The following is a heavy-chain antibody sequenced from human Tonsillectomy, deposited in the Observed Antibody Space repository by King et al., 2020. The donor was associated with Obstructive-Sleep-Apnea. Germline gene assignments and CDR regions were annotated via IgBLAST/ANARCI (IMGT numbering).Heavy chain of an antibody. CDR3: ARDDYYDSSGYYLGGEDY. Sequence: QLVESGGGVVQPGRSLRLSCAASGFTFSSYGMHWVRQAPGKGLEWVAVIWYDGSNKYYADSVKGRFTISRDNSKNTLYLQMNSLRAEDTAVYYCARDDYYDSSGYYLGGEDYWGQGTLVTVSS. CDR2: IWYDGSNK. V-gene: IGHV3-33*01. D-gene: IGHD3-22*01. CDR1: GFTFSSYG. J-gene: IGHJ4*02.